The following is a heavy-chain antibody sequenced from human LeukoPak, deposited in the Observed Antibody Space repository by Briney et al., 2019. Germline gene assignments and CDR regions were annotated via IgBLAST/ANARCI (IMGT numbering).Heavy chain of an antibody. Sequence: PSETLSLTCTVSGGSISSSSYYWGWIRQPPGKGLEWIGSIYYSGSTYYNPSLKSRVTISVDTSKNQFSLKLSSVTAADTAVYYRASYGDVPAALGYNWFDPWGQGTLVTVSS. CDR2: IYYSGST. D-gene: IGHD2-2*01. CDR3: ASYGDVPAALGYNWFDP. CDR1: GGSISSSSYY. V-gene: IGHV4-39*01. J-gene: IGHJ5*02.